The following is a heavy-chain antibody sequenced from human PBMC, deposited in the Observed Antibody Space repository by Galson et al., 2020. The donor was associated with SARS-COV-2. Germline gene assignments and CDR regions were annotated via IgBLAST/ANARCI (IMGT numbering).Heavy chain of an antibody. J-gene: IGHJ2*01. CDR3: ARDPSSGNSYWYFDL. CDR2: MYSAGRT. D-gene: IGHD3-22*01. Sequence: GESLKISCVASGFTVSSNYISWVRQTPGKGLEWVSIMYSAGRTYYADSVKGRFTISRDNSNNALHLQMNNLRAEDTAVYYCARDPSSGNSYWYFDLWGRGTLVTVSS. CDR1: GFTVSSNY. V-gene: IGHV3-53*01.